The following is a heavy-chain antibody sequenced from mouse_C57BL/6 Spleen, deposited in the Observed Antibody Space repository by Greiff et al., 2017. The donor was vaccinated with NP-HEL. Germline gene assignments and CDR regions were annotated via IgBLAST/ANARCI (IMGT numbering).Heavy chain of an antibody. V-gene: IGHV1-15*01. D-gene: IGHD1-1*01. CDR3: TRDYYGSSYGGY. Sequence: VQLQQSGAELVRPGASVTLSCKASGYTFTDYEMHWVKQTPVHGLEWIGAIDPETGGTAYNQKFKGKAILTADKSSSTAYMELRSLTSEDSAVYYCTRDYYGSSYGGYWGQGTTLTVSS. CDR2: IDPETGGT. CDR1: GYTFTDYE. J-gene: IGHJ2*01.